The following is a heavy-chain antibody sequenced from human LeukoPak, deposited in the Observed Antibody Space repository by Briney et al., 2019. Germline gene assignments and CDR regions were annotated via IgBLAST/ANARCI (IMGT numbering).Heavy chain of an antibody. J-gene: IGHJ4*02. CDR2: IYYSGST. V-gene: IGHV4-59*08. CDR3: ARHLSAYGGYPGFDF. D-gene: IGHD4-23*01. Sequence: SETLSLTCTVSGDSISSYYWSWIRQPPGKGLEWIGYIYYSGSTNYNPSLKSRVTISVDTSKNQFSLKLSSVTAADTAVYYCARHLSAYGGYPGFDFWGQGTLVTVSS. CDR1: GDSISSYY.